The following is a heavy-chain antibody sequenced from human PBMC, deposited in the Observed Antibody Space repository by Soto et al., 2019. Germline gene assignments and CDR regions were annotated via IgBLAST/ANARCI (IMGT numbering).Heavy chain of an antibody. CDR1: GFAFSSYA. CDR3: ARDRNYYDSSGYLDY. J-gene: IGHJ4*02. CDR2: ISYDGSNK. Sequence: LRLSCAASGFAFSSYAMHWVRQAPGKGLEWVAVISYDGSNKYYADSVKGRFTISRDNSKNTLYLQMNSLRAEDTAVYYCARDRNYYDSSGYLDYWGQGTLVTVSS. D-gene: IGHD3-22*01. V-gene: IGHV3-30-3*01.